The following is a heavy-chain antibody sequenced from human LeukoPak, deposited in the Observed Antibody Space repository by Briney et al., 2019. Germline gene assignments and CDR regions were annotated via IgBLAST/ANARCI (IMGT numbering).Heavy chain of an antibody. CDR2: MNPKSGNT. V-gene: IGHV1-8*01. D-gene: IGHD1-1*01. Sequence: AAVKVSCKASGYTFTSYDINWVGQATGQGGEWMGWMNPKSGNTGYAQKFQGRVTMTRNTSISTAYMELSSLRSEDTAVYYCARASISRKQLLDYWGQGTLVTVSS. J-gene: IGHJ4*02. CDR3: ARASISRKQLLDY. CDR1: GYTFTSYD.